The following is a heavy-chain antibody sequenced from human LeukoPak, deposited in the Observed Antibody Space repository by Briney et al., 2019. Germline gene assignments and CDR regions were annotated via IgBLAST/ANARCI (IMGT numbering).Heavy chain of an antibody. CDR1: GGTFSSYA. J-gene: IGHJ4*02. Sequence: SVKVSCKASGGTFSSYAISWVRQAPGQGLEWMGGIIPIFGTANYAQKFQGRVTITADESTSTAYMELSSLRSEDTTVYYCAREGLRGYSGYDYFDYWGQGTLVTVSS. D-gene: IGHD5-12*01. CDR2: IIPIFGTA. CDR3: AREGLRGYSGYDYFDY. V-gene: IGHV1-69*13.